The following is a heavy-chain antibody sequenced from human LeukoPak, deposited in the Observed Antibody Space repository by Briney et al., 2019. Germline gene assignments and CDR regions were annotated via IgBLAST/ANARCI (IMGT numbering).Heavy chain of an antibody. CDR3: AREGGIAASFPFDC. Sequence: ASVKVSCKASGYTFTSYAMNWVRQAPGQGLEWMGWINTNTGNPTYAQGFTGRFVFSLDTSVSTAYLQISSLKAEDTAVYYCAREGGIAASFPFDCWGQGTLVTVSS. CDR2: INTNTGNP. J-gene: IGHJ4*02. V-gene: IGHV7-4-1*02. D-gene: IGHD6-13*01. CDR1: GYTFTSYA.